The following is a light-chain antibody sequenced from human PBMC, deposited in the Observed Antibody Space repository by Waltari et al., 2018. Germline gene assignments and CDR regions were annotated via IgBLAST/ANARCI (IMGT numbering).Light chain of an antibody. Sequence: QSALTQPPSASGSPGQSVTISCTGTSSDVGGYDYVSWYQHHPGKVPKILIYEVNKRPGGVPDRFSGSKSGNTASRTVSGLQAEDEADYYCSSYVVNNYVVFGRGTKLTVL. V-gene: IGLV2-8*01. J-gene: IGLJ2*01. CDR2: EVN. CDR1: SSDVGGYDY. CDR3: SSYVVNNYVV.